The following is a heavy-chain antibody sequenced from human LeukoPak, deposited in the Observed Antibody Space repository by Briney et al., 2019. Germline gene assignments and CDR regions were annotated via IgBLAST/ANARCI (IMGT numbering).Heavy chain of an antibody. CDR2: ISAYNGNT. D-gene: IGHD1-26*01. V-gene: IGHV1-18*01. J-gene: IGHJ4*02. CDR3: ARVRREQYDPFDY. Sequence: GASVKVSCKASGYTFTSYGISWVRQAPGQGLEWMGWISAYNGNTNYAQKFQGRVTMTRDTSISTAYMELSRLRSDDTAVYYCARVRREQYDPFDYWGQGTLVTVSS. CDR1: GYTFTSYG.